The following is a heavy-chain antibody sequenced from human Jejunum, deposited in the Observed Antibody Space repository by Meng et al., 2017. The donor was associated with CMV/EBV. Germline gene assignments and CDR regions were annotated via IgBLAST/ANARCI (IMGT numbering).Heavy chain of an antibody. J-gene: IGHJ5*02. CDR3: AKDDHTVVAPMIDA. CDR2: ITGRGSDT. Sequence: ASFFMFSASALRCVRQAPGHVLEWVATITGRGSDTFSGDSVTGRFTISRDNSMNTTFLRMSSLRIEDSAIYYCAKDDHTVVAPMIDAWGQGTLVTVSS. CDR1: FFMFSASA. V-gene: IGHV3-23*01. D-gene: IGHD2-21*01.